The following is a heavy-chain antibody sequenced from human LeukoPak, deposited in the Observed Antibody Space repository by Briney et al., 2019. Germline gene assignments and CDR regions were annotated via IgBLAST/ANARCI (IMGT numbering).Heavy chain of an antibody. CDR3: ARRTDSGWKWFDP. Sequence: GESLKISCKASGYRFTSYWICWGRQMPAKGLEWMGVIHPGEYERRYSPFFEGQGTISANKSISTAYMQWSSLKASDTAMYYCARRTDSGWKWFDPWGQGTLVTVSS. J-gene: IGHJ5*02. CDR2: IHPGEYER. D-gene: IGHD6-25*01. V-gene: IGHV5-51*01. CDR1: GYRFTSYW.